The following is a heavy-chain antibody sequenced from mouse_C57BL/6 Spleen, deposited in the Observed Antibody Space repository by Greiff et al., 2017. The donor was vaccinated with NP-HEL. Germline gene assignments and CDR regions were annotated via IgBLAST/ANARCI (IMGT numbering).Heavy chain of an antibody. CDR2: ISYDGSN. J-gene: IGHJ4*01. Sequence: VQLQESGPGLVKPSQSLSLTCSVTGYSITSGYYWNWIRQFPGNKLEWMGYISYDGSNNYNPSLKNRISITRDTSKNQFFLKLNSVTTEDTATYYCAATVVPHYYAMDYWGQGTSVTVSS. CDR3: AATVVPHYYAMDY. V-gene: IGHV3-6*01. D-gene: IGHD1-1*01. CDR1: GYSITSGYY.